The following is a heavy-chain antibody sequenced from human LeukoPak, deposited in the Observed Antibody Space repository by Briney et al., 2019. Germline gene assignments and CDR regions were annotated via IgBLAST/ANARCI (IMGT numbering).Heavy chain of an antibody. Sequence: ASVKVSCKASGYTFTGYYMHWVRQAPGQGLEWMGWMNPNSGNTGYAQKFQGRVTITRNTSISTAYMELSSLRSEDTAVYYCALRGVGSRFDPWGQGTLVTVSS. D-gene: IGHD3-16*01. CDR1: GYTFTGYY. J-gene: IGHJ5*02. CDR2: MNPNSGNT. V-gene: IGHV1-8*03. CDR3: ALRGVGSRFDP.